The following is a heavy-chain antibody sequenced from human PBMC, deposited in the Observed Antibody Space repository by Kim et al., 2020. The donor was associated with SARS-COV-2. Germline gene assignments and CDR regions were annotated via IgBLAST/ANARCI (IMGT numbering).Heavy chain of an antibody. CDR3: TRTFYNWNDVFGY. D-gene: IGHD1-1*01. Sequence: GGSLRLSCTASGFTFGDYAMSWFRQAPGKGLEWVGFIRSKAYGGTTEYAASVKGRFTISRDDSKSIAYLQMNSLKTEDTAVYYCTRTFYNWNDVFGYWGQGTLVTVSS. J-gene: IGHJ4*02. CDR1: GFTFGDYA. CDR2: IRSKAYGGTT. V-gene: IGHV3-49*03.